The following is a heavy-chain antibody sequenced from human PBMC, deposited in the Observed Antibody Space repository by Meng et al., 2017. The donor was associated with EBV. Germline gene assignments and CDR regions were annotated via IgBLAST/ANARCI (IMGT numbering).Heavy chain of an antibody. V-gene: IGHV1-18*01. CDR3: PSTTGTSRFFDY. D-gene: IGHD1-14*01. J-gene: IGHJ4*02. CDR2: ISSENGNR. CDR1: VDTFTGDG. Sequence: QVVSFGRNVRKPGSSWTVSSRYSVDTFTGDGVSWMRQAPGKRLEWMGRISSENGNRNYAPQLKSIVTMTTDTTTSTVYTELRGLRSDDTALYYCPSTTGTSRFFDYWGQGTLVTVSS.